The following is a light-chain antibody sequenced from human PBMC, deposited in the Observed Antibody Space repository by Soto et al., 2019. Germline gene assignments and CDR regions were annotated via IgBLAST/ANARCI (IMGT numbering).Light chain of an antibody. CDR3: QQSYSTPPT. J-gene: IGKJ4*01. Sequence: DIQMTQSPSSLSASVGDRVSLTCRASQRISTYLNWYQQKPGKAPKRLIYAAASLQSGVPSRFIRSGSGTDFTLTISSLQPEDFATYYCQQSYSTPPTFGGGTKVDI. CDR2: AAA. V-gene: IGKV1-39*01. CDR1: QRISTY.